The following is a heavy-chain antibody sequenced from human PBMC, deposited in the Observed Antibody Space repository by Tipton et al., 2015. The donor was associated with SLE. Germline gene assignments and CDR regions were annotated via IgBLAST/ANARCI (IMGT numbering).Heavy chain of an antibody. J-gene: IGHJ4*02. CDR1: GFTFDDYA. CDR2: ISGDGGST. CDR3: AKDGGGDGYNYGLRGFFDY. V-gene: IGHV3-43*02. D-gene: IGHD5-24*01. Sequence: SLRLSCAASGFTFDDYAMHWVRQAPGKGLDWVSLISGDGGSTYYADSVKGRFTISRDNSKNSLYLQMNSLRTEDTALYYCAKDGGGDGYNYGLRGFFDYWGQGTLVTVSS.